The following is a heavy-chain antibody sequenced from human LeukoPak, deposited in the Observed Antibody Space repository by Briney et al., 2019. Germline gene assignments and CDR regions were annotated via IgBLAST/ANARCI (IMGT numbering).Heavy chain of an antibody. D-gene: IGHD3-10*01. CDR2: INAGNGNT. V-gene: IGHV1-3*01. Sequence: ASVKVSCKASGYTFTSYAMHWVRQAPGQGLEWMGWINAGNGNTKYSQKFQGRVTITRDTSASTAYMELSSLRSEDTAVYYCARDHYYGSGSYYNFWFDPWGQGTLVTVSS. CDR3: ARDHYYGSGSYYNFWFDP. J-gene: IGHJ5*02. CDR1: GYTFTSYA.